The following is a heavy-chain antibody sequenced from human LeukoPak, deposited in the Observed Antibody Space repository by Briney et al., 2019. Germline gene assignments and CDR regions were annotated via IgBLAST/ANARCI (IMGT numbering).Heavy chain of an antibody. Sequence: ASVTVSFTASGYTFTIYGISWVRQAPGQGLEWMGWISAYNGNTNYAQKLQGRVTMTTDTSTSTAYMELRSLRSDDTAVYYCARDRAIAARRTKFDPWGQGTLVTVSS. CDR1: GYTFTIYG. CDR2: ISAYNGNT. CDR3: ARDRAIAARRTKFDP. J-gene: IGHJ5*02. D-gene: IGHD6-6*01. V-gene: IGHV1-18*01.